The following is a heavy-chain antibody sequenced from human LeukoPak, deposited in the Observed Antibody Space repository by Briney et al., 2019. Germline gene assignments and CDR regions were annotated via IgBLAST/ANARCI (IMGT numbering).Heavy chain of an antibody. CDR1: GYTFTGYY. J-gene: IGHJ6*02. CDR2: INPNSGGT. D-gene: IGHD1-26*01. V-gene: IGHV1-2*06. Sequence: EASVKVSCKASGYTFTGYYMHWLRQAPGQGLEWMGRINPNSGGTNYAQKFQGRVTMTRDTSISTAYMELSRLRSDDTAVYYCARGYSGSYYPDYGMDVWGQGTTVTVSS. CDR3: ARGYSGSYYPDYGMDV.